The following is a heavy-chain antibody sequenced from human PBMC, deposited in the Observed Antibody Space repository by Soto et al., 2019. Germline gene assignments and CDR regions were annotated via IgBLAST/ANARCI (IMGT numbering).Heavy chain of an antibody. Sequence: PGGSLRLSCAASGFTFSSYEMNWVRQAPGKGLEWVSYISSSGSTIYYADSVKGRFTISRDNAKNSLYLQMNSLRAEDTAVYYCARFPSSGIDYWGQGTLVTVSS. J-gene: IGHJ4*02. V-gene: IGHV3-48*03. CDR3: ARFPSSGIDY. CDR1: GFTFSSYE. CDR2: ISSSGSTI. D-gene: IGHD6-19*01.